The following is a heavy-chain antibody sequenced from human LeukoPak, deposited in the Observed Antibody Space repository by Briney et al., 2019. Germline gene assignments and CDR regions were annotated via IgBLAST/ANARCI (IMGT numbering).Heavy chain of an antibody. CDR1: GFTFSSYW. Sequence: GGSLRLPCAASGFTFSSYWMHWVRQAPGKGLVWVSRINSDGSSASYAESVKGRFTVSRDNAKNMLYLQLNSLRDEDTAVYYCARVLWFGELLTSWYFDLWGRGTLVTVSS. CDR3: ARVLWFGELLTSWYFDL. J-gene: IGHJ2*01. D-gene: IGHD3-10*01. CDR2: INSDGSSA. V-gene: IGHV3-74*01.